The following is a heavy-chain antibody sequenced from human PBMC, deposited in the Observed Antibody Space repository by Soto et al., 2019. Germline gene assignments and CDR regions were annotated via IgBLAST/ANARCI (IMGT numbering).Heavy chain of an antibody. CDR1: GFTFSSYA. J-gene: IGHJ4*02. V-gene: IGHV3-23*01. Sequence: EVQLLESGGGLVQPGGSLRLSCAASGFTFSSYAMSWVRQAPGKGLEWVSAISGSGGSTYYADSVKGRFTISRDNSKNTLYLQMNSLRAEDTAVYYCAKGHPLLWFGELLPVDYWGQGTLVTVSS. CDR3: AKGHPLLWFGELLPVDY. D-gene: IGHD3-10*01. CDR2: ISGSGGST.